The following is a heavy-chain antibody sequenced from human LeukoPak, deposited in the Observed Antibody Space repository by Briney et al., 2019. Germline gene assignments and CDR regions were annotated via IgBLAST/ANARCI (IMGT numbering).Heavy chain of an antibody. CDR1: GGTFSSYA. Sequence: ASVKVSCKASGGTFSSYAISWVRQAPGQGLEWMGWISAYNGNTDYAQKFQGRVTMTTDTSTSTAYMELRSLTSDDTAVYYCARGRYDDYWGQGTLVTVSS. V-gene: IGHV1-18*01. J-gene: IGHJ4*02. CDR3: ARGRYDDY. D-gene: IGHD1-1*01. CDR2: ISAYNGNT.